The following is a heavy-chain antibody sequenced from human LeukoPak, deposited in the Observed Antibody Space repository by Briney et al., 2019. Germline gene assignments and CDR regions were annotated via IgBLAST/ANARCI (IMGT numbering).Heavy chain of an antibody. D-gene: IGHD3-3*01. CDR3: ARGGKTYYDFWSGYPARIFDY. CDR2: IYYSGST. CDR1: GGSISSSSYY. J-gene: IGHJ4*02. Sequence: SETLSLTCTVSGGSISSSSYYWGWIRQPPGKGLEWIGSIYYSGSTYYNPSLKSRVTISVDTSKNQFSLKLSSVTAADTAVYYCARGGKTYYDFWSGYPARIFDYWGQGTLVTVSS. V-gene: IGHV4-39*07.